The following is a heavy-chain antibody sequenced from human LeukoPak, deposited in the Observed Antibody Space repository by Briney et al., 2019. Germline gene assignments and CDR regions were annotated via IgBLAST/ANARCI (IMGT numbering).Heavy chain of an antibody. J-gene: IGHJ4*02. CDR1: GFIFSDNY. CDR3: ARGNSHPDY. CDR2: ISPGSTI. D-gene: IGHD1/OR15-1a*01. V-gene: IGHV3-69-1*02. Sequence: GGSLRLSCAASGFIFSDNYMSWVRQAPGKGLEWVSYISPGSTIYYADSVKGRFTISRDNARNSLYLHMNSLRAEDTAVYYCARGNSHPDYWGQGTLVTVSS.